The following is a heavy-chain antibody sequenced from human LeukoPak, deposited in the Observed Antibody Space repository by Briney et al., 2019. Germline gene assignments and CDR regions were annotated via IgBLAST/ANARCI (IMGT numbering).Heavy chain of an antibody. CDR3: ARERDIVVVPAASPHLPFDY. V-gene: IGHV3-48*02. Sequence: GGSLRLSCAASGFTFSNYGMNWVRQAPGKGLGWVSYISSSSSTIYYADSVKGRFTISRDNAKNSLDLEMNSLRDEDTAVYYCARERDIVVVPAASPHLPFDYWGQGTLVTVSS. J-gene: IGHJ4*02. CDR2: ISSSSSTI. D-gene: IGHD2-2*01. CDR1: GFTFSNYG.